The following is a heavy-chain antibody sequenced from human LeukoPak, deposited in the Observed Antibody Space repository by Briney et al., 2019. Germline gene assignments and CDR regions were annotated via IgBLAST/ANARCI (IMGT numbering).Heavy chain of an antibody. V-gene: IGHV3-66*04. J-gene: IGHJ4*02. CDR2: IYSGGST. D-gene: IGHD3-16*01. CDR1: GFTVSSNY. CDR3: ARHYVWGTPDY. Sequence: GSLRLSCAASGFTVSSNYMSWVRQAPGKGLEWVSVIYSGGSTYYADSVKGRFTISRDNAKNSLYLQMNSLRAEDTAVYYCARHYVWGTPDYWGQGTLVTVSS.